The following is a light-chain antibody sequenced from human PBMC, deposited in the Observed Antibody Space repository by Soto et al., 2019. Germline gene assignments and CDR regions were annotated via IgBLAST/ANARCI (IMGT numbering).Light chain of an antibody. CDR3: QQYGSSGT. CDR2: GAS. CDR1: QSVSNNY. J-gene: IGKJ1*01. Sequence: EIVMTQSPATLSVSPGERATLSCRASQSVSNNYLAWYQQKPGQAPRILIYGASNRATGIPDRLSGSGSGTDFTLTISRMEPEDFAVYYCQQYGSSGTFGQGTKVDIK. V-gene: IGKV3-20*01.